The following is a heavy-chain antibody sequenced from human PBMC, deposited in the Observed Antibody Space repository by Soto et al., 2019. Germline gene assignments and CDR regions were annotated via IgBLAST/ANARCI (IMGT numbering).Heavy chain of an antibody. J-gene: IGHJ3*01. CDR2: IYHDGSNK. D-gene: IGHD6-19*01. CDR3: ARDVGSGWPYDAADV. Sequence: QVQLVESGGGVVQPGGSLRLSCAASGFSFSSYGMHWVRQAPGQGLEWVAIIYHDGSNKYYTDSVKGRFTISRDDSKNTLYLQMDSLRVDDTAVYYCARDVGSGWPYDAADVWGQGTVFSVSS. CDR1: GFSFSSYG. V-gene: IGHV3-33*01.